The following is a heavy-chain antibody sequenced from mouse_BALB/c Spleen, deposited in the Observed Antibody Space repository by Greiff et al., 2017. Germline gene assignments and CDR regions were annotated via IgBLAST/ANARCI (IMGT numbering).Heavy chain of an antibody. D-gene: IGHD2-4*01. Sequence: VQLQQSGAELVKPGASVKLSCKTSGYTFTSYWIQWVKQRPGQGLGWIGEIFPGTGTTYYNEKFKGKATLTIDTSSSTAYMQLSSLTSEDSAVYFCAMIYYDYDGYAMDYWGQGTSVTVSS. V-gene: IGHV1S132*01. J-gene: IGHJ4*01. CDR1: GYTFTSYW. CDR2: IFPGTGTT. CDR3: AMIYYDYDGYAMDY.